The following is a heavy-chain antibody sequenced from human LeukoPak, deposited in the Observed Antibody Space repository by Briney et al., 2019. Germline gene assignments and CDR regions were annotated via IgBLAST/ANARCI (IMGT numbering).Heavy chain of an antibody. Sequence: SETLSLTCAVYGGSFSDYYWTWIRQPPGKGLEWIGYIYYSGSTNYNPSLKSRVTISVDTSKNQFSLKLSSVTAADTAMYYCARDRGIAAAGTDYYYYYMDVWGKGTTVTVSS. CDR3: ARDRGIAAAGTDYYYYYMDV. J-gene: IGHJ6*03. CDR2: IYYSGST. CDR1: GGSFSDYY. V-gene: IGHV4-59*01. D-gene: IGHD6-13*01.